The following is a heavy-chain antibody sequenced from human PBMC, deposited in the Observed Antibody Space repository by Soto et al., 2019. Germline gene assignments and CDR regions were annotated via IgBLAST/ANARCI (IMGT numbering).Heavy chain of an antibody. V-gene: IGHV1-69*01. Sequence: QVQLVQSGAEVKKPGSSVKVSCKASGGTFSSYSINWVRQAPGQGLEWMGEIIPIFGTANYAEKFQGRVTNTADESTSTAYMEVSSLRSEDTAVYYCARDGRSHSGGVDYWGQGTLVTVSS. J-gene: IGHJ4*02. CDR3: ARDGRSHSGGVDY. D-gene: IGHD2-15*01. CDR2: IIPIFGTA. CDR1: GGTFSSYS.